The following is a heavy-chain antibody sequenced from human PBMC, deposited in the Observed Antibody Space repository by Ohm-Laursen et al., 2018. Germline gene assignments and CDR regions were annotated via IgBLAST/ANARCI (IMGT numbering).Heavy chain of an antibody. CDR3: ARVRFLEWPDYYGMDV. V-gene: IGHV1-2*02. D-gene: IGHD3-3*01. CDR2: INPNSGGT. Sequence: ATVKISCNASGYTFTGYYMHWVRQAPGQGLEWMGWINPNSGGTNYAQKFQGRVTMTRDTSISTAYMELSRLRSDDTAVYYCARVRFLEWPDYYGMDVWGQGTTVTVSS. CDR1: GYTFTGYY. J-gene: IGHJ6*02.